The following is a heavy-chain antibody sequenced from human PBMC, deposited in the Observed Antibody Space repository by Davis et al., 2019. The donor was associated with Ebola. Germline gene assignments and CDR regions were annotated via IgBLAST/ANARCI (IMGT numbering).Heavy chain of an antibody. CDR3: ARRDSSSWYGEYYFDY. CDR2: IYYSGST. V-gene: IGHV4-61*01. J-gene: IGHJ4*02. Sequence: MPSETLPLTCTVSGGSVSSGSYYWSWIRQPPGKGLEWTGYIYYSGSTNYNPSLKSRVTISVDTSKNQFSLKLSSVTAADTAVYYCARRDSSSWYGEYYFDYWGQGTLVTVSS. CDR1: GGSVSSGSYY. D-gene: IGHD6-13*01.